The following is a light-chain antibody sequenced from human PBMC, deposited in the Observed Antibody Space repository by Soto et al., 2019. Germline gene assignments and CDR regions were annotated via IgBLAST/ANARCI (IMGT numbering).Light chain of an antibody. Sequence: EIALTQSPGTLSLSPGERATLSCRASQGIGSKYLAWYQQKPGQAPRLLIYAASSRATGIPDRFSGSGSGTDFTLTISRLEPEDFAVYHCQQYTTSPGITFGQGTRLEIK. V-gene: IGKV3-20*01. J-gene: IGKJ5*01. CDR1: QGIGSKY. CDR3: QQYTTSPGIT. CDR2: AAS.